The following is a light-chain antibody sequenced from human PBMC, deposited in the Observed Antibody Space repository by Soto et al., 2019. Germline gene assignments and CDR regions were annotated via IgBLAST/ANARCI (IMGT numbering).Light chain of an antibody. V-gene: IGLV1-40*01. J-gene: IGLJ2*01. CDR3: QSYDLSLNGVV. CDR2: GNN. CDR1: SSNIGAGYD. Sequence: QTVVTQPPSVSGAPGQRVTISCTGSSSNIGAGYDVHWYQQLPGTAPRLLIYGNNNRPSGVPDRFSGSKSGTSASLAITGLQAEDEADYYCQSYDLSLNGVVFGGGTKLTVL.